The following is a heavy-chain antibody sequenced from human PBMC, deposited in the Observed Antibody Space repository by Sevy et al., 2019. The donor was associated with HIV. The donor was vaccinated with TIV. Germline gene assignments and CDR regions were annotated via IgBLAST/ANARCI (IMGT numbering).Heavy chain of an antibody. CDR2: IDPGDSDP. CDR1: GYSFTSYW. Sequence: GESLKISCKGSGYSFTSYWIGWVRQMPGKGLEGMGIIDPGDSDPRYSPSFQGQVTISAAKSISTAYLQWSSLKASDTAMYYCARRDGYASIDYWGQGTLVTVSS. CDR3: ARRDGYASIDY. D-gene: IGHD5-12*01. V-gene: IGHV5-51*01. J-gene: IGHJ4*02.